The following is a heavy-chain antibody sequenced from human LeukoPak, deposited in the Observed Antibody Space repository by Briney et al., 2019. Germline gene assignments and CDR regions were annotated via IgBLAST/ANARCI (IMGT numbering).Heavy chain of an antibody. CDR2: IYYSGST. Sequence: KSSETLSLTCTVSGASISTNSYYWGWIRQPPGKGLEWIGSIYYSGSTYYNPSLKSRVTISIDTSKNQFSLRLRSVTAADTAVYYCAREFLYDSTGYYLWGQGTVVTVSS. CDR3: AREFLYDSTGYYL. V-gene: IGHV4-39*07. D-gene: IGHD3-22*01. J-gene: IGHJ4*02. CDR1: GASISTNSYY.